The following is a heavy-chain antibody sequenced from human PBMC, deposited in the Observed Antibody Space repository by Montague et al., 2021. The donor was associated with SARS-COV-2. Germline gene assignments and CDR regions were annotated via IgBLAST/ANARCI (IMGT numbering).Heavy chain of an antibody. Sequence: SDTLSLTCGVSGGSLSGYHWSWIRQPPGKGLEWIGEIGPSGSTNXNPSLKSRAIISLDTSKNQFSLKLSSVTAADTAVYYCARGLIDITMMVVVFTGASLYFDYWGQGILVTVSS. D-gene: IGHD3-22*01. CDR3: ARGLIDITMMVVVFTGASLYFDY. J-gene: IGHJ4*02. V-gene: IGHV4-34*01. CDR2: IGPSGST. CDR1: GGSLSGYH.